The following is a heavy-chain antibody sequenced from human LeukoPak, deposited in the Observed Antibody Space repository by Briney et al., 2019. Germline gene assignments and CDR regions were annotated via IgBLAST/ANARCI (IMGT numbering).Heavy chain of an antibody. D-gene: IGHD2-8*01. Sequence: PGGSLRLSCAASGFTVSTNYMNWARQAPGKGLEWVSVIYSGGSTYYADSVKGRFTISRDNSKNTLYLQMNSLRAEDTAVYSCARDGPNYAMDVWGQGTTVTVSS. J-gene: IGHJ6*02. CDR1: GFTVSTNY. CDR2: IYSGGST. V-gene: IGHV3-53*01. CDR3: ARDGPNYAMDV.